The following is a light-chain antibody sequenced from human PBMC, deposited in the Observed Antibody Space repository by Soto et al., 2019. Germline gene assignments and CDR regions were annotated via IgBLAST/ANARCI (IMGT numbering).Light chain of an antibody. CDR3: QQYGSSPMT. J-gene: IGKJ1*01. Sequence: EIVLTPSPGTLSLSPSSRSTLSWRSSQSVSSSYLAWYQQKPGQAPRLLIYGASSRATGIPDRFSGSGSGTDFTLTISRLEPEDFAVYYCQQYGSSPMTFGQGTKVDIK. CDR1: QSVSSSY. CDR2: GAS. V-gene: IGKV3-20*01.